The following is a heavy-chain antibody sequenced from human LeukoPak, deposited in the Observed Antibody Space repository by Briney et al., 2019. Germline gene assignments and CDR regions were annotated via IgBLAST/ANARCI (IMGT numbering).Heavy chain of an antibody. J-gene: IGHJ4*02. Sequence: ASVKVSCKASGYTFTGYYMHWVRQAPGQGVEWMGWINPNSGGTNYAQKFQGRVTMTRDTSISTAYMELSRLRSDDTAVYYCARVAHYDYVWGSYRPDYWGQGTLVTVSS. CDR3: ARVAHYDYVWGSYRPDY. CDR2: INPNSGGT. CDR1: GYTFTGYY. V-gene: IGHV1-2*02. D-gene: IGHD3-16*02.